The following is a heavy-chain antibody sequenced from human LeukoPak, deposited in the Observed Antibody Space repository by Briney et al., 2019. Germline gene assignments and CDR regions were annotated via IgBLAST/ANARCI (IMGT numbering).Heavy chain of an antibody. D-gene: IGHD5-18*01. V-gene: IGHV3-23*01. CDR1: GFTFSSYA. CDR3: AKQRGTAMVGYYFDY. J-gene: IGHJ4*02. CDR2: ISGSGGST. Sequence: GGSLRLSCAASGFTFSSYAMSWVRQAPGKGLEWVSAISGSGGSTYYADSVKGRFTISRDNSKNTLYLRMNSLRAEDTAVYYCAKQRGTAMVGYYFDYWGQGTLVTVSS.